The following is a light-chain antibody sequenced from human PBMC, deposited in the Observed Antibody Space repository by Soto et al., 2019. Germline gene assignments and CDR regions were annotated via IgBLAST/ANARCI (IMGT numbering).Light chain of an antibody. CDR1: SSDVGGYNY. CDR3: CSYTGSSL. Sequence: QSVLTQPRSVSGSPGQSVTISCTGTSSDVGGYNYVSWYQQHPGKAPKLMIYDVSIRPSGVPDRFSGSKSGNTASLTISGLQAEDEADYYCCSYTGSSLFGGGTKVTVL. J-gene: IGLJ2*01. CDR2: DVS. V-gene: IGLV2-11*01.